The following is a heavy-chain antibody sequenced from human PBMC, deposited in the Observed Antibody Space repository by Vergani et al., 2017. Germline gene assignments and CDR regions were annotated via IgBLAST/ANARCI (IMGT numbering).Heavy chain of an antibody. Sequence: VHLVESGGGVVQPGRSLRLSCAASGFTFSSYWMSWVRQAPGKGLEWVANIKQDGSEKYYVDSVKGRFTISRDNAKNSLYLQMNSLRAEDTAVYYCARSPSILTGYYRGGFDYWGQGTLVTVSS. V-gene: IGHV3-7*01. CDR3: ARSPSILTGYYRGGFDY. CDR2: IKQDGSEK. D-gene: IGHD3-9*01. J-gene: IGHJ4*02. CDR1: GFTFSSYW.